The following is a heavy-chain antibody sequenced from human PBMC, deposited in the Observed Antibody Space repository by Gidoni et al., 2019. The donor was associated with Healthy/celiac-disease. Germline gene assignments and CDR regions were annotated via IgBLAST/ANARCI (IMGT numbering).Heavy chain of an antibody. Sequence: ISTYNGNTNYAQKLQGRVTMTTDTSTSTAYMELRSLRSDDTAVYYCARAVVDTAMDWIDYWGQGTLVTVSS. D-gene: IGHD5-18*01. CDR2: ISTYNGNT. V-gene: IGHV1-18*01. J-gene: IGHJ4*02. CDR3: ARAVVDTAMDWIDY.